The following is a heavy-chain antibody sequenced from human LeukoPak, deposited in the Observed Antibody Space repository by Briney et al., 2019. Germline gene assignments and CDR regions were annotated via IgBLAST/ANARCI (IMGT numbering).Heavy chain of an antibody. V-gene: IGHV4-59*08. CDR3: ARHASAGTYRNFFDV. Sequence: SETLSLTCTVSGDSMTGYYWSWIRQSPGKGLDWIGYIFYSGGTKYNRSLKSRVSVSADTSKKQFSLRLRSVTAADTAVYYCARHASAGTYRNFFDVWGPGALVTVSS. CDR1: GDSMTGYY. D-gene: IGHD3-16*02. J-gene: IGHJ5*02. CDR2: IFYSGGT.